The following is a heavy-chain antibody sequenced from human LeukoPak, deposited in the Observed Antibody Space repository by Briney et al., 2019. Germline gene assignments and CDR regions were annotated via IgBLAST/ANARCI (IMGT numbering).Heavy chain of an antibody. V-gene: IGHV3-9*03. CDR3: AKDAGGYSFYFDY. Sequence: WIRQPPGKGLEWVSGISWNSGSIGYADSVKGRFTISRDNAKNSLYLQMNSLRAEDMALYYCAKDAGGYSFYFDYWGQGTLVTVSS. CDR2: ISWNSGSI. J-gene: IGHJ4*02. D-gene: IGHD5-18*01.